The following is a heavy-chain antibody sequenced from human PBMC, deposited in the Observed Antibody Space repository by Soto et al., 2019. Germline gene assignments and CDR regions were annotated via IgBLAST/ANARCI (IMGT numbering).Heavy chain of an antibody. J-gene: IGHJ4*02. CDR3: AKDGRLNFDY. CDR2: MSYDGSNE. V-gene: IGHV3-30*18. D-gene: IGHD1-26*01. Sequence: QVQLVDSGGGVVEPGRSLRLSCAASGFTFSHYAMHWVRQAPGKGLEWVALMSYDGSNEYYADSVKGRFTISRDNSKNTLYPQMNSLRAEDTAVYYCAKDGRLNFDYWGQGTLVTVSS. CDR1: GFTFSHYA.